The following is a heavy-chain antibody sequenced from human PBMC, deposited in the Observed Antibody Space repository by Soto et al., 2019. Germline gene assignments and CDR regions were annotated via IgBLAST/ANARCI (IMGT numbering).Heavy chain of an antibody. CDR3: ARDENCGGDCQNSDY. CDR1: GYTFTSYG. Sequence: QVQLVQSGAEVKKPGASVKVSCKASGYTFTSYGISWVRQAPGQGLEWMGWISAYNGNTNYAQKLQGRVTMTTDTSTSTASMELRSLRSDDTAVYYCARDENCGGDCQNSDYWGQGTLVTVSS. CDR2: ISAYNGNT. V-gene: IGHV1-18*01. J-gene: IGHJ4*02. D-gene: IGHD2-21*02.